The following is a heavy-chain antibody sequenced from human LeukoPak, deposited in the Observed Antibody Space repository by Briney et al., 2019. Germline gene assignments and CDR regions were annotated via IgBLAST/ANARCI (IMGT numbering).Heavy chain of an antibody. CDR1: GFTSSTYV. J-gene: IGHJ4*02. D-gene: IGHD6-19*01. CDR2: ISGSGGST. Sequence: GGSLRLSCAASGFTSSTYVMSWVRQAPGTGLEWVSSISGSGGSTYYADSVKGRFTISRDNSKNTLYLQMNSLRAEDTAVYYCARDIAVSGNYFDYWGQGTLVTVSS. V-gene: IGHV3-23*01. CDR3: ARDIAVSGNYFDY.